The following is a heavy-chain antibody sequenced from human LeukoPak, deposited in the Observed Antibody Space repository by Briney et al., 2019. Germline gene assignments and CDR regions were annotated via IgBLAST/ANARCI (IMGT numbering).Heavy chain of an antibody. Sequence: GASVKVSCKASGYTFTSYDINWVRQATGQGLEWMGWMNPNSGNTGYAQKFQGRVTMTEDTSTDTAYMELSSLRSEDTAVYYCATTAMIVVVNRGDAFDIWGQGTMVTVSS. CDR1: GYTFTSYD. V-gene: IGHV1-8*02. CDR3: ATTAMIVVVNRGDAFDI. J-gene: IGHJ3*02. D-gene: IGHD3-22*01. CDR2: MNPNSGNT.